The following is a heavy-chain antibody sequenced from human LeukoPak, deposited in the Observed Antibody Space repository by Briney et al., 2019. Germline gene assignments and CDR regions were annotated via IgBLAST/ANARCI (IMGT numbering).Heavy chain of an antibody. J-gene: IGHJ6*03. CDR2: ISTYKGNT. CDR1: GYTFSNNW. CDR3: ARVTALYYYMDV. Sequence: ASVKVSCKASGYTFSNNWMHWVRQAPGQGLEWMGWISTYKGNTNYAQKLQGRVTMTTDTSTSTVYMELRSLRSDDTAVYYCARVTALYYYMDVWGKGTTVTVSS. V-gene: IGHV1-18*04.